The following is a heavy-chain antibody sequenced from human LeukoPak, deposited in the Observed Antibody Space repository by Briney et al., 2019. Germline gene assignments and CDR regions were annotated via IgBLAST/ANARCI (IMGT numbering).Heavy chain of an antibody. D-gene: IGHD3-22*01. Sequence: SGTLSLTCAVSGDSISSSNWWSWIRQHPGKGLEWIGYIYYSGSTYYNPSLKSRVLISIDTSKNQFSLNLSSVTAADTALYYCARKFDSHNAFDVWGQGTMVTVPS. V-gene: IGHV4-31*11. CDR2: IYYSGST. CDR3: ARKFDSHNAFDV. J-gene: IGHJ3*01. CDR1: GDSISSSNW.